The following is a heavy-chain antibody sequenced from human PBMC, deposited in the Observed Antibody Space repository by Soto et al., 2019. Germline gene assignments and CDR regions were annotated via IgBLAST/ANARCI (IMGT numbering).Heavy chain of an antibody. V-gene: IGHV1-46*01. D-gene: IGHD5-18*01. CDR1: GYPFTSYH. CDR3: ARARGYTFGYNYFDP. J-gene: IGHJ5*02. Sequence: ASVKVSCKASGYPFTSYHIHWMRQAPGQGLEWMGIINPSDGRTRYGEKFQGRVTMTRDTSTSTVYMELSSLRSEDTAVYYCARARGYTFGYNYFDPWGQGTLVTVS. CDR2: INPSDGRT.